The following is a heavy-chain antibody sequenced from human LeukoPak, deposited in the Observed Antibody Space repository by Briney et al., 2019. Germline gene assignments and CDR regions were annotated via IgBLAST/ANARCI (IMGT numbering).Heavy chain of an antibody. CDR2: INHSGST. J-gene: IGHJ4*02. Sequence: KPSETLSLTCTVSSYSISSGYYWGWIRQPPGKGLEWIGEINHSGSTNYNPSLKSRVTISVDTSKNQFSLKLSSVTAADTAVYYCARRRRRDGYNYLFDYWGQGTLVTVSS. CDR3: ARRRRRDGYNYLFDY. CDR1: SYSISSGYY. V-gene: IGHV4-38-2*02. D-gene: IGHD5-24*01.